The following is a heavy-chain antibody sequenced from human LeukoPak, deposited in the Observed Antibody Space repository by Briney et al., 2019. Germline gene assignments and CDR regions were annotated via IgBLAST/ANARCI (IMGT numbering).Heavy chain of an antibody. CDR3: ARLSEDNWNYGWVDY. CDR1: GGSISSSSYY. CDR2: IYYSGST. D-gene: IGHD1-7*01. V-gene: IGHV4-39*01. J-gene: IGHJ4*02. Sequence: SETLSLTCTVSGGSISSSSYYWGWIRQPPGKGLEWIGSIYYSGSTYYNPSLKSRVTISVDTSKNQFSPKLSSVTAADTAVYYCARLSEDNWNYGWVDYWGQGTLVTVSS.